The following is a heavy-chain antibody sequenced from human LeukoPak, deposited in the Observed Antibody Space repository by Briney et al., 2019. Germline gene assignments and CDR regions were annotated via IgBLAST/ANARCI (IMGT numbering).Heavy chain of an antibody. J-gene: IGHJ4*02. CDR3: ARAADYSNHHAHFDY. D-gene: IGHD4-11*01. CDR1: GGSFSGYY. CDR2: INHSGST. Sequence: PSETLSLTCAVYGGSFSGYYWSWIRQPPGKGLEWIGEINHSGSTNYNPSLKSRVTMSVDTSKNQFSLKLSSVTAADTAVYYCARAADYSNHHAHFDYWGQGTLVTVSS. V-gene: IGHV4-34*01.